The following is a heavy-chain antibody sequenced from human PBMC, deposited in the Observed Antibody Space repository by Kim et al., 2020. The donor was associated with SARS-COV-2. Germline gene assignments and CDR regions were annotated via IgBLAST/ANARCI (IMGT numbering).Heavy chain of an antibody. CDR1: GFTLSNYW. J-gene: IGHJ3*02. CDR3: ARNSLRLNWSDLAAFDI. D-gene: IGHD1-1*01. V-gene: IGHV3-7*03. Sequence: GGSLRLSCAASGFTLSNYWMSWVRQAPGKGLEWVANIKEDGSEKYYVDSVEGRFTISRDNAKNSLYLQMNNLRVEDTAVYYCARNSLRLNWSDLAAFDIWGLGTMGTVSS. CDR2: IKEDGSEK.